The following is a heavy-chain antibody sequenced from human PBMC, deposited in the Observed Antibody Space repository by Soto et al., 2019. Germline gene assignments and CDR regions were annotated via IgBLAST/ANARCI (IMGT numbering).Heavy chain of an antibody. J-gene: IGHJ4*02. V-gene: IGHV3-15*01. CDR1: GFTLSNAW. CDR3: TTRSVTYFDS. CDR2: IKSKTEGGTT. Sequence: EVRLVESGGGLVKPGGSLRLSCAASGFTLSNAWMSWVRQVPGKGLEWIGRIKSKTEGGTTDFAAPVQGRFTISRDDSKSTLYLQMNSLRTEDTAVYFCTTRSVTYFDSWGQGTLVTVSS. D-gene: IGHD4-17*01.